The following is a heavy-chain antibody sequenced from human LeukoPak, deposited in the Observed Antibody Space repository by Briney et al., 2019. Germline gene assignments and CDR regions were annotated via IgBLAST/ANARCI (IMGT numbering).Heavy chain of an antibody. D-gene: IGHD3-10*01. CDR3: ARPYITMVRGVITPPGY. CDR1: GYTFTSYA. Sequence: ASVKVSCKASGYTFTSYAMNWVRQAPGQGLEWMGWINTNTGNPTYAQGFTGRFVLSLDTSVSTAYLQISSLKAEDTAMYYCARPYITMVRGVITPPGYWGQGTLVTVSS. CDR2: INTNTGNP. J-gene: IGHJ4*02. V-gene: IGHV7-4-1*02.